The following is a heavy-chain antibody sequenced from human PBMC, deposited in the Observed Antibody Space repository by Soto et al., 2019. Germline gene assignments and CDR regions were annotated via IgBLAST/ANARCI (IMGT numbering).Heavy chain of an antibody. D-gene: IGHD6-19*01. J-gene: IGHJ4*02. CDR1: GGSISSYY. CDR3: ARQVKVAGTSHYFDY. V-gene: IGHV4-59*08. Sequence: SETLSLTCTVSGGSISSYYWSWIRQPPGKGLEWIGYIYYSGSTNYNPSLKSRVNISVDTSKNQFSLKLSSVTAADTAVYYCARQVKVAGTSHYFDYWGQGTLVTVSS. CDR2: IYYSGST.